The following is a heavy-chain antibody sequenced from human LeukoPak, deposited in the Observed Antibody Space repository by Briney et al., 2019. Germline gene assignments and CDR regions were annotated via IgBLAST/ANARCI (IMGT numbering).Heavy chain of an antibody. V-gene: IGHV3-53*01. CDR1: GFTFSNYA. J-gene: IGHJ3*02. CDR2: IYSGGST. CDR3: ARDSPISLHYYDSRRGAFDI. Sequence: PWGSRTLSCLASGFTFSNYAMTWVGQAPGKGLEWVSVIYSGGSTYYADSVKGRFTISRDNSKNTLYLQMNSLRAEDTAVYYCARDSPISLHYYDSRRGAFDIWGQGTMVTVSS. D-gene: IGHD3-22*01.